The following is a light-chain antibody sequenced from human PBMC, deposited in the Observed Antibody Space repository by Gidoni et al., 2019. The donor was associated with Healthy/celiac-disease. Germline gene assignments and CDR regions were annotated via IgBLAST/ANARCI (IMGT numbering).Light chain of an antibody. V-gene: IGKV4-1*01. CDR3: QQYYNAPWT. CDR2: WAS. J-gene: IGKJ1*01. CDR1: QTVLYSPSNKNY. Sequence: DIVMTQSPDSPAVSLGERATINCKSSQTVLYSPSNKNYLAWYQQKPGQPPKLLIYWASTRESGVPDRFSGSGSGTDFTLTISSLQAEDVAVYYCQQYYNAPWTFGQGTKVEIK.